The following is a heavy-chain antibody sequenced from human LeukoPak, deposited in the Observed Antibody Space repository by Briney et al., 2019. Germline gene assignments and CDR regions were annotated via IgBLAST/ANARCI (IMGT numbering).Heavy chain of an antibody. CDR1: GYTFTGYY. D-gene: IGHD6-13*01. CDR2: INPNSGGA. Sequence: GASVMVSCKASGYTFTGYYMHWVRQAPGQGLEWMGWINPNSGGATYAQKVQGRVTMTRDTSISTAYMELSRLRSDDTAVYYCARTSLLRIAAAVTFAPWAREPWSPSPQ. CDR3: ARTSLLRIAAAVTFAP. V-gene: IGHV1-2*02. J-gene: IGHJ5*02.